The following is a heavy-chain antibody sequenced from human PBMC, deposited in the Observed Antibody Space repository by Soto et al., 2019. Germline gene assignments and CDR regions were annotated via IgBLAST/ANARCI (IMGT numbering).Heavy chain of an antibody. V-gene: IGHV3-48*01. J-gene: IGHJ5*02. Sequence: EVPLVESGGGLVQPGGSLRLSCAASGFTFSTYSMNWVRQAPGKGLEWVSYISSSTIYYADSVKGRFTISRDNAKNSLYLQMNSLRAQDTAVYYCAGQGGSRLNRFDPWGQGTLVTVSS. CDR1: GFTFSTYS. CDR3: AGQGGSRLNRFDP. D-gene: IGHD6-13*01. CDR2: ISSSTI.